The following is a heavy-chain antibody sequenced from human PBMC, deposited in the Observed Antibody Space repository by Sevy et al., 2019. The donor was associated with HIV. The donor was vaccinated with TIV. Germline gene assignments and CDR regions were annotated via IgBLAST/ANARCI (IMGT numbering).Heavy chain of an antibody. Sequence: GGSLRLSCAASIFTFSDYYMTWIRQAPGKGLECVSHISSGGSHIHYADSVKGRFTISRDNAKKSLYLQMNSLTAEDTAFYYCARVRYNYGSYYFDYWGQGTLVTVSS. CDR1: IFTFSDYY. D-gene: IGHD5-18*01. CDR3: ARVRYNYGSYYFDY. V-gene: IGHV3-11*01. CDR2: ISSGGSHI. J-gene: IGHJ4*02.